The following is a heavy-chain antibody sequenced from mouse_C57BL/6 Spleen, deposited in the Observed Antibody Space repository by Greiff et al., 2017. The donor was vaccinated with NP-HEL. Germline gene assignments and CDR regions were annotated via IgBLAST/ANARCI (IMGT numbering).Heavy chain of an antibody. CDR2: IDPNSGGT. Sequence: VQLQQSGAELVKPGASVKLSCTASGYTFTSYWMHWVKQRPGRGLEWIGRIDPNSGGTKYNEKLKGQATLTVDKPYSTAYMQLSSLTSEDSAVYYCARSITTVGAPYYAMDYGGKGTSVTVSS. V-gene: IGHV1-72*01. D-gene: IGHD1-1*01. CDR3: ARSITTVGAPYYAMDY. J-gene: IGHJ4*01. CDR1: GYTFTSYW.